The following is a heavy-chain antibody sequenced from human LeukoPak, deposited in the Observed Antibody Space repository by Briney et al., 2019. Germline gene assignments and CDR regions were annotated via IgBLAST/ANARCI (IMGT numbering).Heavy chain of an antibody. CDR3: AKTYSSSPTEMGY. CDR2: IRYDGSNK. D-gene: IGHD6-13*01. J-gene: IGHJ4*02. Sequence: PGGSLRLSCAASGFTFSSYGMHWVRQAPGKGLVWVAFIRYDGSNKYYADSVKGRFTISRDNSKNTLYLQMNSLRAEDTAVYYCAKTYSSSPTEMGYWGQGTLVTVSS. V-gene: IGHV3-30*02. CDR1: GFTFSSYG.